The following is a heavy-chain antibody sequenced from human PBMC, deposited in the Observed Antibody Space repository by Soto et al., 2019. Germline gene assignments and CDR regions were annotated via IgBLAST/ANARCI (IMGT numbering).Heavy chain of an antibody. V-gene: IGHV1-69*06. D-gene: IGHD3-3*01. J-gene: IGHJ6*02. Sequence: SVKVSCKASGGTFSSYAISWVRQAPGQGLEWMGGIIPIFGTANYAQKFQDRVTITADKSTSTAYMELSSLRSEDTAVYYCATGRFLGWFPYTSYYYYGMDVWGQGTTVTVSS. CDR1: GGTFSSYA. CDR2: IIPIFGTA. CDR3: ATGRFLGWFPYTSYYYYGMDV.